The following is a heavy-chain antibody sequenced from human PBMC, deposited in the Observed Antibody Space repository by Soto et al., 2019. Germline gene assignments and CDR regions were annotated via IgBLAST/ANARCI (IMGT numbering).Heavy chain of an antibody. D-gene: IGHD1-26*01. CDR1: GYSFTSYW. CDR3: ARHSESYYDY. V-gene: IGHV5-51*01. Sequence: ESLKISCKGSGYSFTSYWIAFLRHMPCKCLEWMGVIYPGDSDTKYSPSFQGQVTVSADKSITTAYLQWSRLKASDTAMYYCARHSESYYDYWGQGALVTVSS. CDR2: IYPGDSDT. J-gene: IGHJ4*02.